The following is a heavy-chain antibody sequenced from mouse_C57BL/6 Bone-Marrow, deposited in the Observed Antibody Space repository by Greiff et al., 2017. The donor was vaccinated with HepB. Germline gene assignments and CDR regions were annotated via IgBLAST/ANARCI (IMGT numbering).Heavy chain of an antibody. CDR2: INPNNGGT. D-gene: IGHD2-4*01. CDR1: GYTFTDYY. V-gene: IGHV1-26*01. CDR3: ARRRDDYDVDY. J-gene: IGHJ2*01. Sequence: EVQLQQSGPELVKPGASVKISCKASGYTFTDYYMNWVKQSHGKSLEWIGDINPNNGGTSYNQKFKGKATLTVDTSSSTAYMELRSLTSEDSAVYYCARRRDDYDVDYWGQGTTLTVSS.